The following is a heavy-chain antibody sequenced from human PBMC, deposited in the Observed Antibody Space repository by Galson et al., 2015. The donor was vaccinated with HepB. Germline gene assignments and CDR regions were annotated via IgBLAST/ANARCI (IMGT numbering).Heavy chain of an antibody. Sequence: LRLSCAASGFTFGDYWMTWVRQAPGKGLEWVANINQDGSKRYYVDSVKGRFTISRDNAKTSVYLQMNSLTAEDAAVYYCARAYAGHDSFWGQGTLVTVSS. J-gene: IGHJ4*02. D-gene: IGHD2-15*01. CDR2: INQDGSKR. CDR3: ARAYAGHDSF. V-gene: IGHV3-7*03. CDR1: GFTFGDYW.